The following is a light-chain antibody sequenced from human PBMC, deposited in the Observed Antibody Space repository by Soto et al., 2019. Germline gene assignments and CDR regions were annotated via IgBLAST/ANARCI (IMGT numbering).Light chain of an antibody. J-gene: IGKJ5*01. Sequence: TQSPSTLSGSVGDRVTITCRASQSVSTFLAWYQQKPGHAPRLLIYDASNRATGIPARFSGSGSGTDFTLTITRLEPEDSAVYYCQHRSNWPITFGQGTRLEI. CDR2: DAS. CDR3: QHRSNWPIT. V-gene: IGKV3-11*01. CDR1: QSVSTF.